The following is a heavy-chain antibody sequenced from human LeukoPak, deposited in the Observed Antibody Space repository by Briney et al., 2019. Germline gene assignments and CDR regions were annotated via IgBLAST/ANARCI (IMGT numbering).Heavy chain of an antibody. CDR1: GGTFSSYA. CDR3: ARKPLTYCSGGSCPRNYFDY. CDR2: IIPIFGTA. V-gene: IGHV1-69*13. D-gene: IGHD2-15*01. Sequence: SVKVSCKPSGGTFSSYAISWVRQAPGQGLEWMGGIIPIFGTANYAQKFQGRVTITADESTSTAYMELSSLRSEDTAVYYCARKPLTYCSGGSCPRNYFDYWGQGTLVTVSS. J-gene: IGHJ4*02.